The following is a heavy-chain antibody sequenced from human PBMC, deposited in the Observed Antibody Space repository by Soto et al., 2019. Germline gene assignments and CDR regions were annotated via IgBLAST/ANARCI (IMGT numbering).Heavy chain of an antibody. Sequence: ASVKVSCKASGYTFTSYAMHWVRQAPGQRLEWMGWINAGSGNAKYSQKFQGRVTITRDTSASTAYMELSSLRSEDTAVYYCARDLGWNYGNFYFGRDVPGQGNTVSVCS. CDR1: GYTFTSYA. J-gene: IGHJ6*02. CDR2: INAGSGNA. V-gene: IGHV1-3*01. D-gene: IGHD1-7*01. CDR3: ARDLGWNYGNFYFGRDV.